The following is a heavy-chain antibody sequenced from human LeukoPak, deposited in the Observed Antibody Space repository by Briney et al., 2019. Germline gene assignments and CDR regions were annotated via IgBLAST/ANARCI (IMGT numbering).Heavy chain of an antibody. Sequence: GGSLRLSCAASGFTFSNYNMNWVRQAPGKGLVWVSRINTDGSGISYADSVRGRFSMSRDNPKNTLYLQMNSLRAEDTAVYFCARGAAAPGSVVDSWGQGTLVTVSS. J-gene: IGHJ4*02. D-gene: IGHD6-13*01. CDR2: INTDGSGI. V-gene: IGHV3-74*01. CDR3: ARGAAAPGSVVDS. CDR1: GFTFSNYN.